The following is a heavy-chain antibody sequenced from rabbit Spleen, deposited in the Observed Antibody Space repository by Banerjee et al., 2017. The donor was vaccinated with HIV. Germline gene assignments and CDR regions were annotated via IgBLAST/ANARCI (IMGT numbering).Heavy chain of an antibody. CDR2: IYAGSTGTT. V-gene: IGHV1S45*01. J-gene: IGHJ6*01. D-gene: IGHD8-1*01. CDR3: ARDTGSSFSSYGMDL. Sequence: QEQLEESGGDLVQPEGSLTLTCTASGFSFSYSYYMCWVRQAPGKGLEWIGTIYAGSTGTTDYANWAKGRFTISKTSSTTVTLQMTSLTAADTATYFCARDTGSSFSSYGMDLWGPGTLVTVS. CDR1: GFSFSYSYY.